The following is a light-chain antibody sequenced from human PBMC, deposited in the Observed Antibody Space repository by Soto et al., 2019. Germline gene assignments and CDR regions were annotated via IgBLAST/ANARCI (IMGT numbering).Light chain of an antibody. J-gene: IGLJ6*01. CDR1: SSDIGYYDY. CDR2: HVT. Sequence: QSVLTQPASVSGSPGQSITISCTGTSSDIGYYDYVSWYQQHPGKAPKLMIYHVTYRPSGVSNRYSGSKSGNSASLTISGLQADAEAYYYCCSSTTSHTYVFGSGTKVTVL. V-gene: IGLV2-14*03. CDR3: CSSTTSHTYV.